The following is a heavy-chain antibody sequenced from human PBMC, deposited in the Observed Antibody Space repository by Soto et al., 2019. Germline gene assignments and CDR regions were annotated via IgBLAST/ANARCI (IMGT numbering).Heavy chain of an antibody. J-gene: IGHJ6*02. CDR3: ARDWYCSSNSCHPYHYYYYGMDV. CDR2: IIPILGIA. D-gene: IGHD2-2*01. CDR1: GYTFTSYT. V-gene: IGHV1-69*04. Sequence: SVKVSCKASGYTFTSYTISSVRQAPGQGLEWMGRIIPILGIANYAQKFQGRVTITADKSTSTAYMELSSLRSEDTAVYYCARDWYCSSNSCHPYHYYYYGMDVWGQGTTVNVSS.